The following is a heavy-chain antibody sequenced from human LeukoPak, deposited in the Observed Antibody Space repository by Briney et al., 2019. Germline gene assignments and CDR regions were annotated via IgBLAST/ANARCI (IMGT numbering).Heavy chain of an antibody. CDR2: IIPIFGTA. Sequence: SVKVSCKASGGTFSSYAISWVRQAPGQGLEWMGGIIPIFGTANCAQKFQGRVTITADESTSTAYMELSSLRSEDTAVYYCARDSRSGYYPYYFDYWGQGTLVTVSS. CDR1: GGTFSSYA. J-gene: IGHJ4*02. CDR3: ARDSRSGYYPYYFDY. V-gene: IGHV1-69*13. D-gene: IGHD3-22*01.